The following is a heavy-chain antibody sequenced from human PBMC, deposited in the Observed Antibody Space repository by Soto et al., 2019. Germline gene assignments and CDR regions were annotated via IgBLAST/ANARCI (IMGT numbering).Heavy chain of an antibody. Sequence: SETLSLTCTVSGGSISSGNYYWSWIRQPPGKGLEWIGFISYSGSTYYNASLKSRVTISVDTSKNQFSLNLSFVTAADTAVYYCATMGTPATGLYYFDYWRQATLVTSPQ. CDR3: ATMGTPATGLYYFDY. CDR1: GGSISSGNYY. J-gene: IGHJ4*02. D-gene: IGHD1-7*01. V-gene: IGHV4-30-4*01. CDR2: ISYSGST.